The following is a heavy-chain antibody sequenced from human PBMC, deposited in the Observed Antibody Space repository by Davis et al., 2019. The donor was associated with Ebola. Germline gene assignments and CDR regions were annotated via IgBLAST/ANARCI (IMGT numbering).Heavy chain of an antibody. V-gene: IGHV3-72*01. CDR1: GFTFSDHY. D-gene: IGHD2-15*01. CDR2: IRNKANSYTT. Sequence: PGGSLRLSCAASGFTFSDHYMDWVRQAPGKGLEWVGRIRNKANSYTTEYAASVKGRFTISRDDSNNSLYLQMNSLRAEDTAVYYCARGQMKGYRASMYSGFDYWGQGTLVTVSS. CDR3: ARGQMKGYRASMYSGFDY. J-gene: IGHJ4*02.